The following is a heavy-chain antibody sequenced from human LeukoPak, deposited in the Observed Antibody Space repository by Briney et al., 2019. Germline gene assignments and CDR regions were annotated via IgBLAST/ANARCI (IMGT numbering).Heavy chain of an antibody. V-gene: IGHV4-34*01. J-gene: IGHJ4*02. Sequence: PSETLSLTCAVPGGSFSGYDWTLIRQSPGKGLEWIGEINHSGSTNYNPSLMRRVTMSVDTSKNQFSLNLTAVTAAHTPVYFFARARRGYVRLDYWCQGTLVTVSS. CDR2: INHSGST. CDR1: GGSFSGYD. D-gene: IGHD5-12*01. CDR3: ARARRGYVRLDY.